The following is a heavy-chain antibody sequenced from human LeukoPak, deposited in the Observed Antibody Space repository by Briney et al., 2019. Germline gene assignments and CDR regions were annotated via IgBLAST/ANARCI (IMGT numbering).Heavy chain of an antibody. CDR2: ISAYNGNT. Sequence: ASVKVSCKASGYTFTSYGISWVRQAPGQGLEWMGWISAYNGNTNYAQKLQGRVTMTTDTSTSTAYMELRSLRSDDTAVYYCARDRRGYYDSSGYPGEFDYWGQGTLVTVSP. CDR1: GYTFTSYG. CDR3: ARDRRGYYDSSGYPGEFDY. D-gene: IGHD3-22*01. V-gene: IGHV1-18*01. J-gene: IGHJ4*02.